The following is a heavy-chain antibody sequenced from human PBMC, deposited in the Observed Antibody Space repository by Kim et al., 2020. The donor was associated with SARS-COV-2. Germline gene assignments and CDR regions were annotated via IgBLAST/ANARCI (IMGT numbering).Heavy chain of an antibody. V-gene: IGHV1-2*02. Sequence: ASVKVSCKASGYTFTGYYMHWVRQAPGQGLEWMGWINPNSGGTNYAQKFQGRVTMTRDTSISTAYMELSRLRSDDTAGYYCARGGEGDYSGSYCAFDIWGQGTMVTVSS. CDR1: GYTFTGYY. J-gene: IGHJ3*02. CDR2: INPNSGGT. CDR3: ARGGEGDYSGSYCAFDI. D-gene: IGHD1-26*01.